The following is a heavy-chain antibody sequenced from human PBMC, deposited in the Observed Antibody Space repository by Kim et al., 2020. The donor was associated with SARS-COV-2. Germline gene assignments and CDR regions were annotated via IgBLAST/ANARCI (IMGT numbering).Heavy chain of an antibody. CDR3: VKGAYGGLSRWLDS. V-gene: IGHV3-64D*09. CDR2: IDNNGGDT. J-gene: IGHJ4*02. D-gene: IGHD4-17*01. Sequence: GGSLRLSCPASGFTFSSYAMHWVRQAPGKGLEYLSGIDNNGGDTYHAGSVKGRFSVSRDNSKNTLYLHMSSLRDEDTAVYYCVKGAYGGLSRWLDSWGQGTLVTVSS. CDR1: GFTFSSYA.